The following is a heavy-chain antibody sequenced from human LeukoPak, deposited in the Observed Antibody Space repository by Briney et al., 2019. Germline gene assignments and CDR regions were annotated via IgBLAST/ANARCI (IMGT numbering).Heavy chain of an antibody. CDR3: VRVSLWFGEFLSTFDY. J-gene: IGHJ4*02. D-gene: IGHD3-10*01. CDR1: GFTFSSYS. CDR2: ISSSSSYI. Sequence: PGGSLRLSCAASGFTFSSYSMNWVRQAPGKGLEWVSSISSSSSYIYYADSVKGRFTISRDNAKNSLYLQMNSLRAEDTAVYYCVRVSLWFGEFLSTFDYWGQGTLVTVSS. V-gene: IGHV3-21*01.